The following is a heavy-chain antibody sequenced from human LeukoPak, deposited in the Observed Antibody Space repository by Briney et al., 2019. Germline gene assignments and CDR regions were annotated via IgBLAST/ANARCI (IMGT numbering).Heavy chain of an antibody. Sequence: PGGSLRLSCAASGFTFSNDWMIWVRQAPGNGLEWVGNIKQDGSEKRYADSVRGRFSISRDNAQTSLYLQMNSLRAEDTAVYYCARASDPWLQLTWGQGTLVTVSS. V-gene: IGHV3-7*03. J-gene: IGHJ5*02. CDR1: GFTFSNDW. CDR2: IKQDGSEK. D-gene: IGHD5-24*01. CDR3: ARASDPWLQLT.